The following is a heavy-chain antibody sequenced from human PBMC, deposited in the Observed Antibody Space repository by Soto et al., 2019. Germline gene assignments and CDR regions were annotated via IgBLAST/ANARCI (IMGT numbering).Heavy chain of an antibody. V-gene: IGHV4-59*08. Sequence: SETLSLTCTVSGGSISSYYWSWIRQPPGKGLEWIGYIYYSGSTNYNPSLKSRVTISMDTSKNQFSLKLRAVTAADTAVYYCARRGVNCSSTSCYYWFDPWGQGTLVTVSS. CDR1: GGSISSYY. CDR3: ARRGVNCSSTSCYYWFDP. CDR2: IYYSGST. J-gene: IGHJ5*02. D-gene: IGHD2-2*01.